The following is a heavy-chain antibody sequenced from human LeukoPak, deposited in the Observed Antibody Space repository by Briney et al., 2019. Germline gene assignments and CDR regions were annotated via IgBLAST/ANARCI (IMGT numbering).Heavy chain of an antibody. CDR1: GFTFSDYY. J-gene: IGHJ5*02. D-gene: IGHD2-2*02. V-gene: IGHV3-11*05. Sequence: KPGGSLRLSCAASGFTFSDYYMSWIRQAPGKGLEWVSYISTTSSYTDYADSVRGRFTISRDNAKNILYLQMNSLRPEDTAVYYRARDWYCSSSICYTDRNWFDPWGQGTLVTVSS. CDR2: ISTTSSYT. CDR3: ARDWYCSSSICYTDRNWFDP.